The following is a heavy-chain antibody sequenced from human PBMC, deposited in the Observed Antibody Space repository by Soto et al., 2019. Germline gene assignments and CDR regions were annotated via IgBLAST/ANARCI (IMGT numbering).Heavy chain of an antibody. CDR2: IYYSGST. CDR1: GGSISSGGYY. J-gene: IGHJ5*02. Sequence: SETLSLTCTVSGGSISSGGYYWSWIRQHPGKGLEWIGYIYYSGSTYYNPSLKSRVTISVDTSKNQFSLKLSSVTAADTAVFYCARAVPAAIFSSDWFDPWGQGTLVTVS. CDR3: ARAVPAAIFSSDWFDP. D-gene: IGHD2-2*01. V-gene: IGHV4-31*03.